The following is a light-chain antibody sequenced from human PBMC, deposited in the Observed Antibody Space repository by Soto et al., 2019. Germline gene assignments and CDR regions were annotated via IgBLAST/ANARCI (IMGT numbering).Light chain of an antibody. J-gene: IGKJ4*01. CDR3: QQYKNWPPLT. CDR1: QSVSYN. CDR2: GAF. V-gene: IGKV3-15*01. Sequence: EIVMTQSPATPPPSPGETATLSCRASQSVSYNLAWYQQKPGQGPRLLIYGAFTRATGIPARFSGSGSGTDFTLTISSLQSEDFAVYYCQQYKNWPPLTFGGGTKVEIK.